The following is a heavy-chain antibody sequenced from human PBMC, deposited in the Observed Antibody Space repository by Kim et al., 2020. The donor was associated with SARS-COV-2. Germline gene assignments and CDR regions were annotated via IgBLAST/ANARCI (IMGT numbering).Heavy chain of an antibody. CDR2: IIPIFGTA. D-gene: IGHD2-2*03. CDR1: GGTFSSYA. J-gene: IGHJ6*02. V-gene: IGHV1-69*13. Sequence: SVKVSCKASGGTFSSYAISWVRQAPGQGLEWMGGIIPIFGTANYAQKFQGRVTITADESTSTAYMELSSLRSEDTAVYYCASFGYCSSTSCYRGDTYYYGMDVWGQGTTVTVSS. CDR3: ASFGYCSSTSCYRGDTYYYGMDV.